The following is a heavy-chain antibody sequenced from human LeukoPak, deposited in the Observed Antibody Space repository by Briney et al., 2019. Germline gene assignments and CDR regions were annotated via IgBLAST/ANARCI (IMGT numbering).Heavy chain of an antibody. CDR3: ARIALSGGNRYYYGMDV. D-gene: IGHD2-15*01. J-gene: IGHJ6*02. CDR2: INHSGST. Sequence: PSETLSLTCAVYGGSFSGYYWSWIRQPPGKGLEWIGEINHSGSTNYNPSLKSRVTISVDTSKNQFSLKLSSVTAADTAVYYCARIALSGGNRYYYGMDVWGQGTTVTVSS. CDR1: GGSFSGYY. V-gene: IGHV4-34*01.